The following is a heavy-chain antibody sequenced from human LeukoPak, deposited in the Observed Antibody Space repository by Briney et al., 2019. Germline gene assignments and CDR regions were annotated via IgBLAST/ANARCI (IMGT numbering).Heavy chain of an antibody. J-gene: IGHJ4*02. CDR1: GGSISSGGYY. CDR2: IYYSGST. D-gene: IGHD3-16*01. CDR3: VRAGGFFSPFGY. V-gene: IGHV4-31*03. Sequence: SETLSLTCTVSGGSISSGGYYWSWIRQHPGKGLEWIGYIYYSGSTYYNPSLKSRVTISVDTSKNQFSLKLSSVTAADTAVYYCVRAGGFFSPFGYWGQGTLVTVSS.